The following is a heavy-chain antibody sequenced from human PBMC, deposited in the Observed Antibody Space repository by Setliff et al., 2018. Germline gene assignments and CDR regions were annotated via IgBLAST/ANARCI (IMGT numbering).Heavy chain of an antibody. Sequence: ASVKVSCKASGYTFTSYAVNWVRQAPGQGLEWMGWINTNTGNTTYAKGFKGRFVFSLDTSVSTAYLQISSLKAEDTAVDSCSRGVPDFCGQGTL. CDR2: INTNTGNT. V-gene: IGHV7-4-1*02. J-gene: IGHJ4*02. CDR3: SRGVPDF. D-gene: IGHD3-10*01. CDR1: GYTFTSYA.